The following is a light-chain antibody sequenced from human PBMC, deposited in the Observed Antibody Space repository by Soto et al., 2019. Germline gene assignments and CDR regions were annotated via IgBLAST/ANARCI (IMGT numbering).Light chain of an antibody. CDR3: QQYNSFPYT. V-gene: IGKV1-5*01. J-gene: IGKJ5*01. CDR2: DAS. Sequence: DIHMTQSPSTLSASVGDRVTISCRASQNIFTYLAWYQQKPGRVPKLLIHDASTLESGVPSTFGGSGSGTEFTLTINSLQPEDFATYFCQQYNSFPYTFGQGTRLEIK. CDR1: QNIFTY.